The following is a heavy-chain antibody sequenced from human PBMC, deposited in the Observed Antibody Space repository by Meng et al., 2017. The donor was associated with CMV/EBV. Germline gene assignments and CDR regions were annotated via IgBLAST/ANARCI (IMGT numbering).Heavy chain of an antibody. CDR2: IIPIFGSA. CDR3: ARDSGGERITIFGVVIPTQYYYGMDV. D-gene: IGHD3-3*01. CDR1: VGTFSSYV. Sequence: SSVKVSCKASVGTFSSYVISWVRQAPGQGLEWMGGIIPIFGSANYAQKFQGRVTITTDESTSTAYMELSSLRSEDTAVYYCARDSGGERITIFGVVIPTQYYYGMDVWGQGTTVTVSS. V-gene: IGHV1-69*05. J-gene: IGHJ6*02.